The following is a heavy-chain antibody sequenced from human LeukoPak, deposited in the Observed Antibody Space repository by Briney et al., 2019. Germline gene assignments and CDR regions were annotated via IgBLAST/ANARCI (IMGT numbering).Heavy chain of an antibody. J-gene: IGHJ6*03. Sequence: GGSLRLSCAASGFTFDDYAMHWVRQAPGKGLEWVSLISWDGGSTYYADSVKGRFTISRDNSKNSLYLQMNSLRAEDTALYYCAKDGLPAAMPNYYYYMDVWGKGTTVTVSS. CDR2: ISWDGGST. CDR3: AKDGLPAAMPNYYYYMDV. V-gene: IGHV3-43D*03. D-gene: IGHD2-2*01. CDR1: GFTFDDYA.